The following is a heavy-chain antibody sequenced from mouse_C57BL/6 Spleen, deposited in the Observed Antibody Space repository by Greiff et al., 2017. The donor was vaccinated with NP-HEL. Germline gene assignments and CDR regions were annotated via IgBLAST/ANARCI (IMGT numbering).Heavy chain of an antibody. CDR2: IWSDGST. J-gene: IGHJ1*03. D-gene: IGHD1-1*01. V-gene: IGHV2-6-1*01. CDR1: GFSLPSYG. CDR3: ARQYDGSSWYFDV. Sequence: VKLKESGPGLVAPSQSLSIPCTVSGFSLPSYGVHWVRQPPGKGLEWLVVIWSDGSTTFNSALQSRLSISKDNSKSQVFLKMNRLQTDDTAMYYCARQYDGSSWYFDVWGTGTTVTVSS.